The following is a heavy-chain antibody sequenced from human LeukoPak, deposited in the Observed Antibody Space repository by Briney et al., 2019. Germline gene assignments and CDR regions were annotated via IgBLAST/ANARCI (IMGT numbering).Heavy chain of an antibody. CDR1: AGTFASFS. V-gene: IGHV1-69*02. D-gene: IGHD4/OR15-4a*01. J-gene: IGHJ4*02. Sequence: SVKLSCKAAAGTFASFSISWVRQTPKQGLERMGRIVPSVGRITYAQNYQGRVTFTVAKYYGTTYLDLSSLSSEDTDTADYDQLSRGAGAYWLDYWGQGTLVSV. CDR3: DQLSRGAGAYWLDY. CDR2: IVPSVGRI.